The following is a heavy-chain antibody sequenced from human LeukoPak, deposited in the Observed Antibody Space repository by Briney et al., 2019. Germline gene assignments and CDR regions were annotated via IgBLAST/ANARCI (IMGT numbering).Heavy chain of an antibody. D-gene: IGHD1-1*01. J-gene: IGHJ4*02. CDR3: ARERWNDGTNDY. Sequence: PSETLSLTCAVYGGSFSGYYWSWIRQPPGKGLEWIGEINHSGSTNYNPSLKSRVTISVDTSKNQFSLKLSSVTAADTAVYYCARERWNDGTNDYWGQGTLVTVSS. CDR1: GGSFSGYY. CDR2: INHSGST. V-gene: IGHV4-34*01.